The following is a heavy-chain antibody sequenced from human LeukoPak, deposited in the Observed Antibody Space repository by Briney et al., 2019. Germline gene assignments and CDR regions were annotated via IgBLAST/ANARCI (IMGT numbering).Heavy chain of an antibody. CDR1: GYSISSSSW. J-gene: IGHJ4*02. Sequence: SETLSLTCAVSGYSISSSSWWGWIRQPPGKGLEWIGYIYYSGSTYYNPSLKSRVTISVDTSKNQFSLKLSSVTAADTAVYYCARIPDYGGNSGDYWGQGTLVTVSS. D-gene: IGHD4-23*01. V-gene: IGHV4-28*01. CDR3: ARIPDYGGNSGDY. CDR2: IYYSGST.